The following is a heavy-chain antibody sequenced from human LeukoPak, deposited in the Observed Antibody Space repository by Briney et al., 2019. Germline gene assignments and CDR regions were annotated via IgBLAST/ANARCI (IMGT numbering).Heavy chain of an antibody. CDR1: GFTFSSYS. Sequence: PGGSLRLSCAASGFTFSSYSMNWVRQAPGKGLEWVSGINWNGGSTGYADSVKGRFTISRDNAKNSLYLQMNSLRAEDTALYYCARDRARRFDPWGQGTLVTVSS. CDR2: INWNGGST. V-gene: IGHV3-20*04. J-gene: IGHJ5*02. CDR3: ARDRARRFDP.